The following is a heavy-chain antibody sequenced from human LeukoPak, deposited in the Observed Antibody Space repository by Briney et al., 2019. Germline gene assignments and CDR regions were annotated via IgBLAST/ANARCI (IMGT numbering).Heavy chain of an antibody. CDR1: GSTFTGAY. Sequence: ASVKVSCKTSGSTFTGAYMHWVRQAPGQGLEWMGCINPNSGETKFAKRFQGRVTLIRDTAISTVYMDRGGLRSDDTAVYYCARVLFNSGYDYWGQGSLVTVSS. V-gene: IGHV1-2*02. D-gene: IGHD3-9*01. CDR2: INPNSGET. CDR3: ARVLFNSGYDY. J-gene: IGHJ4*02.